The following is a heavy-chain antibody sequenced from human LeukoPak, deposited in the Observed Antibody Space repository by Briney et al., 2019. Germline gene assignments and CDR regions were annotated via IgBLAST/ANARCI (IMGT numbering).Heavy chain of an antibody. CDR3: ARGMTPGIAAANPSDY. D-gene: IGHD6-13*01. CDR1: GFTFSSYA. CDR2: ISYDGSNK. V-gene: IGHV3-30-3*01. Sequence: GGSLRLSCAASGFTFSSYAMHWVRQAPGKGLEWVAVISYDGSNKYYADSVKGRFTISRDNSKNTLYLQMNSLRAEDTAVYYCARGMTPGIAAANPSDYWGQGTLVTVSS. J-gene: IGHJ4*02.